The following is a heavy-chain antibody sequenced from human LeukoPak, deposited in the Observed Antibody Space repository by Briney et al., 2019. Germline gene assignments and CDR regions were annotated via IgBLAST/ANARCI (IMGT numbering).Heavy chain of an antibody. CDR1: GFTFSRYW. D-gene: IGHD3-22*01. J-gene: IGHJ3*02. CDR2: NSPDASSA. V-gene: IGHV3-74*01. Sequence: GVSLRLSCAASGFTFSRYWMHWVRQAPGKGLVWVSRNSPDASSAIYADSVNGRFTIARDNAKTTLYLQMTSLRAEDTAVYYCATLRAVVAFDDFDIWGQGTMVTVSS. CDR3: ATLRAVVAFDDFDI.